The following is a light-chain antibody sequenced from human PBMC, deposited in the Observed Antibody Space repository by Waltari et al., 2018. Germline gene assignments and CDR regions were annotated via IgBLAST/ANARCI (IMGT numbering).Light chain of an antibody. CDR3: QQYGRSWNT. CDR1: QSVSGNN. Sequence: EIVLTQSPGTLSLSPEQRATLPCRASQSVSGNNLAWYQQKPAQAPRLLIHGASNRATGIPDRFSGSGSGTDFTLTISRLEPEDFAVYYCQQYGRSWNTFGQGTKLEIK. V-gene: IGKV3-20*01. CDR2: GAS. J-gene: IGKJ2*01.